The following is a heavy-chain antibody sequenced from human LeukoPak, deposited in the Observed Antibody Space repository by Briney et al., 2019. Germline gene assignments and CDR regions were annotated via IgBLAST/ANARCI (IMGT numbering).Heavy chain of an antibody. CDR2: ISGSSDSI. Sequence: GGSLRLSCAASGFTFSTYGMQWVRQVPGKGLEWVSYISGSSDSIKYAESVKGRFTNSRDNAKNSLYLHLNSLRAEDTAVYYCGKSRIGFNGLVDLWGQGTLVTVSS. D-gene: IGHD2-8*01. J-gene: IGHJ5*02. CDR1: GFTFSTYG. V-gene: IGHV3-48*04. CDR3: GKSRIGFNGLVDL.